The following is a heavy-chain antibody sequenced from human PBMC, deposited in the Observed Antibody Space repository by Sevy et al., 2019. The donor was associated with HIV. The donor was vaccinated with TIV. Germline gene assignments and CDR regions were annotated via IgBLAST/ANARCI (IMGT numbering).Heavy chain of an antibody. CDR2: ISSSGSTI. Sequence: GGSLRLSCAASGFTFSDYYMSWIRQAPGKGLEGVSYISSSGSTIYYADSVKGRFTISRDNAKNSLYLQMNSLRAEDTAVYYCARPYYGSGSPYYFDYWGQGTLVTVSS. CDR3: ARPYYGSGSPYYFDY. D-gene: IGHD3-10*01. V-gene: IGHV3-11*01. J-gene: IGHJ4*02. CDR1: GFTFSDYY.